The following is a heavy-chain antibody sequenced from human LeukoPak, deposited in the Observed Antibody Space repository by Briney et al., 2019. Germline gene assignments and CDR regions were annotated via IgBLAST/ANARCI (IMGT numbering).Heavy chain of an antibody. D-gene: IGHD3-22*01. V-gene: IGHV5-51*01. CDR1: RDSFTSYW. J-gene: IGHJ3*02. CDR2: IYPGDSDT. CDR3: AITYYYDSSGLKDAFDI. Sequence: TGESLKISCKGSRDSFTSYWIGWVRQMPGKGLEWMGIIYPGDSDTRYSPSFQGQVTISADKSISTAYLQWSSLKASDTAMYYCAITYYYDSSGLKDAFDIWGQGTMVTVSS.